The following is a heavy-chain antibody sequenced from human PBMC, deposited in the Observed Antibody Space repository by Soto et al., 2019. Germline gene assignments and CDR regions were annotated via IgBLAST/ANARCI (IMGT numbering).Heavy chain of an antibody. CDR1: GFTFSSYG. D-gene: IGHD6-13*01. V-gene: IGHV3-33*01. J-gene: IGHJ4*02. Sequence: QVQLVESGGGVVKPGRSLRLSCAASGFTFSSYGMHWVRQAPGKGLEWVAVIWCDGSNKYYADSVKGRFTISRDNSKNTLDLQMNSLRAEDTAVYYCARKIAAAGFFDYWGQGTLVTVSS. CDR3: ARKIAAAGFFDY. CDR2: IWCDGSNK.